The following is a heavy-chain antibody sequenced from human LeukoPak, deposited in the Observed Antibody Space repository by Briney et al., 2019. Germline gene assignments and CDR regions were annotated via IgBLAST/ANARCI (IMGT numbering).Heavy chain of an antibody. Sequence: ASVKVSCKASGYTFTGYYMHWVRQAPGQGLEWMGWINPNSGGTNYVQKFQGRVTMTRDTSISTAYMELSRLRSDDTAVYYCARGNYDFWSGYTFDYWGQGTLVTVSS. CDR1: GYTFTGYY. J-gene: IGHJ4*02. D-gene: IGHD3-3*01. CDR2: INPNSGGT. V-gene: IGHV1-2*02. CDR3: ARGNYDFWSGYTFDY.